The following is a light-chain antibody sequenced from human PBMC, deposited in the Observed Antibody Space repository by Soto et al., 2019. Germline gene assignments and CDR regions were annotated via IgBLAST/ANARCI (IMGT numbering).Light chain of an antibody. CDR3: SSYAGSNNLV. Sequence: QPVLTQPPSASGSLGQSVTISCTGTSSDVGSYDYVSWYQQHPGKAPKFIIYEVTKRPSGVPDRFSGSKSGDTASLTVSGLQAEDEADYYCSSYAGSNNLVFGGGTQLTVL. J-gene: IGLJ3*02. CDR1: SSDVGSYDY. V-gene: IGLV2-8*01. CDR2: EVT.